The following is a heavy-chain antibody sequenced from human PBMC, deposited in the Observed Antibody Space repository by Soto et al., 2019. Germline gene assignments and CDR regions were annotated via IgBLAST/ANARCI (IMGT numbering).Heavy chain of an antibody. D-gene: IGHD2-8*01. CDR3: ARHLPSGVYAGDYYYYGMDV. J-gene: IGHJ6*02. CDR2: FDPEDGET. V-gene: IGHV1-24*01. Sequence: GASVKVSCKVSGYTLTELSMHWVRQAPGKGLEWMGGFDPEDGETIYAQKFQGRVTMTEDTSTDTAYMELSSLKASDTAMYYCARHLPSGVYAGDYYYYGMDVWGQGTTVTVSS. CDR1: GYTLTELS.